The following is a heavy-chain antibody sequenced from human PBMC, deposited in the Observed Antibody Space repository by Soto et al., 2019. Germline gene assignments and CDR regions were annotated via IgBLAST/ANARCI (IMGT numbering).Heavy chain of an antibody. J-gene: IGHJ6*02. CDR1: GGTFSSYA. D-gene: IGHD6-13*01. CDR3: ARDSSSSWYDYYYYYGMDV. V-gene: IGHV1-69*01. CDR2: IIPIFGTA. Sequence: QVQLVQSGAEVKKPGSSVKVSYKASGGTFSSYAISWVRQAPGQGLEWMGGIIPIFGTANYAQKFQGRVTITADESTSTAYMELSSLRSEDTAVYYCARDSSSSWYDYYYYYGMDVWGQGTTVTVSS.